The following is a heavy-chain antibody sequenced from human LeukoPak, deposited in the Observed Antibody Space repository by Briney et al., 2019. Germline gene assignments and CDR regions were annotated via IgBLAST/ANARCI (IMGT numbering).Heavy chain of an antibody. CDR1: GGSISSSSYY. CDR3: ARHEAIRSYFDY. J-gene: IGHJ4*02. Sequence: SETLSLTCTVSGGSISSSSYYWGWIRQPPGKGLEWIGSIYYSGSTYYNPSLKSRVTISVDTSKNQFSLKLSSVTAADTAVYYFARHEAIRSYFDYWGQGTLVTVSS. V-gene: IGHV4-39*01. CDR2: IYYSGST.